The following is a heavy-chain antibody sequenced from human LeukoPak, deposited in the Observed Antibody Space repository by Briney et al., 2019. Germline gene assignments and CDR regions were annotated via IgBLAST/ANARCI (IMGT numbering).Heavy chain of an antibody. J-gene: IGHJ6*04. Sequence: GGSLRLSCAASGFTFSSFAMSWVRQAPGKGLEWVSYNSSSGSTIYYADSVKGRFTISRDNAKNSLYLQMNSLRAEDTAVYYCAELGITMIGGVWGKGTTVTISS. CDR2: NSSSGSTI. CDR3: AELGITMIGGV. CDR1: GFTFSSFA. D-gene: IGHD3-10*02. V-gene: IGHV3-48*03.